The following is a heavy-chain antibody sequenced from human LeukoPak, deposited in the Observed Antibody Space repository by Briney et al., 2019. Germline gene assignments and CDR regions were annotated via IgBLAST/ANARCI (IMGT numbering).Heavy chain of an antibody. J-gene: IGHJ4*02. V-gene: IGHV3-30*02. CDR1: GFIFSHYG. CDR2: LEKDGDDI. D-gene: IGHD3-10*01. Sequence: GGSLRLSCGASGFIFSHYGMHWVRQAPGKGLEWVAYLEKDGDDIMYGDSVKGRFTISRDNSKNKVYLQMNSLRSEDTAVYYSAKDSGTLHGGPDFWGQGTLVSVSS. CDR3: AKDSGTLHGGPDF.